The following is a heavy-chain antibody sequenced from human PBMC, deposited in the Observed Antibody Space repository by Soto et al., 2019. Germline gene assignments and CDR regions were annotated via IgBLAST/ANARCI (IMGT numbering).Heavy chain of an antibody. J-gene: IGHJ5*02. D-gene: IGHD5-12*01. CDR1: GGSISSGGYY. CDR2: IYYSGST. V-gene: IGHV4-31*03. Sequence: QVQLQESGPGLVKPSQTLSLTCTVSGGSISSGGYYWSWIRQHPGKGLEWIGYIYYSGSTYYNPSLKSRGTLSVDTSKNQVSLKLSSVTAADTAVYYCARAHSQWLRINWFDPWGQGTLVTVSS. CDR3: ARAHSQWLRINWFDP.